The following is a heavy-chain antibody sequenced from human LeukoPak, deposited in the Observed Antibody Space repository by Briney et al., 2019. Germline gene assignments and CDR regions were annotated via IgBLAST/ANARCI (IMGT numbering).Heavy chain of an antibody. CDR1: GFTFSSYD. V-gene: IGHV3-13*01. CDR2: IGTAGDT. J-gene: IGHJ4*02. CDR3: ARAVSLNGPPDY. Sequence: GGSLRLSCAASGFTFSSYDMHWVRQATGKGLEWVSAIGTAGDTYYPGSVKGRFTISRENAKNSLYLQMNSLRAGDTAVYYCARAVSLNGPPDYWGQGTLVTVSS. D-gene: IGHD5/OR15-5a*01.